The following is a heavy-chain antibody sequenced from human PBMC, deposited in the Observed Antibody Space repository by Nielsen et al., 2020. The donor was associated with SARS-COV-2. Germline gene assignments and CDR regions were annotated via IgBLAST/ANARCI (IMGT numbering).Heavy chain of an antibody. D-gene: IGHD5-24*01. V-gene: IGHV3-30*18. CDR3: AKSYIGDGNNPYYYYYYGMDV. CDR1: GFTFSSYG. J-gene: IGHJ6*02. CDR2: ISYDGSNK. Sequence: GGSLRLSCAASGFTFSSYGMHWVRQAPGKGLEWVAVISYDGSNKYYADSVKGRFTISRDNSKNTLYLQMNSLRAEDTAVYYCAKSYIGDGNNPYYYYYYGMDVWGQGTTVTVSS.